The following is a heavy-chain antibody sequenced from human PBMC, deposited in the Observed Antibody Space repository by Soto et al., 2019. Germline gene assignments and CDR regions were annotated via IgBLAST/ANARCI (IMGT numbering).Heavy chain of an antibody. Sequence: SETLSLTCAVSGGSISSSNWWSWVRQPPGKGLEWIGEIYHRGSTNYNPSLKSRVTISVDKSKNQFSLKLSSVTAADTAVYYCARVISGILRYFDWSYGMDVWGQGTTVTVSS. CDR2: IYHRGST. J-gene: IGHJ6*02. CDR1: GGSISSSNW. V-gene: IGHV4-4*02. D-gene: IGHD3-9*01. CDR3: ARVISGILRYFDWSYGMDV.